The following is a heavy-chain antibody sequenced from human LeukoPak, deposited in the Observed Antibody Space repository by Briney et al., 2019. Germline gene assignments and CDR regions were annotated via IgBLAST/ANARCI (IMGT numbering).Heavy chain of an antibody. Sequence: PGESLRLSCAASGFSFSTYTMNWVRQAPGKGLEWVSSISSSSSYIYYADSVKGRFTISRDNAKNSLYLQMNSLRDEDTAVYYCARGRDGYKYFDYWGQGTLVTVSS. CDR2: ISSSSSYI. V-gene: IGHV3-21*01. CDR1: GFSFSTYT. D-gene: IGHD5-24*01. J-gene: IGHJ4*02. CDR3: ARGRDGYKYFDY.